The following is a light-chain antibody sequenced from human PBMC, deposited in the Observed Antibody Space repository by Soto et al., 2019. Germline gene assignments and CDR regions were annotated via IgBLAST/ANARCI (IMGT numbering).Light chain of an antibody. CDR3: QNYNSAPYT. CDR1: QGISNY. V-gene: IGKV1-27*01. Sequence: DIQLTQSPSSLSASVGDRVTITCRASQGISNYLAWYQQKPGKIPKLLIYVASALQSGVPSRFSGSGSGTDFTLTISSLQPEDVETYYCQNYNSAPYTFGQGTKVDIX. J-gene: IGKJ2*01. CDR2: VAS.